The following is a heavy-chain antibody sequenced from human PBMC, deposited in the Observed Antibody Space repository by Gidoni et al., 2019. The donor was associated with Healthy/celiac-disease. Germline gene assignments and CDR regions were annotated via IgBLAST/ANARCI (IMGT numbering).Heavy chain of an antibody. CDR3: ASATTVTGGGAFDI. CDR1: GFPFSSYA. V-gene: IGHV3-30*03. CDR2: ISYDGSNK. D-gene: IGHD4-17*01. Sequence: VQLVESGGGVVQLGGSLSPSCAAPGFPFSSYAIHWVRQPPGKGLEWVAVISYDGSNKYYAASGKGRFTISRDNSKNTLYLQMNSLRAEDTAVYYCASATTVTGGGAFDIWGQGTMVTVSS. J-gene: IGHJ3*02.